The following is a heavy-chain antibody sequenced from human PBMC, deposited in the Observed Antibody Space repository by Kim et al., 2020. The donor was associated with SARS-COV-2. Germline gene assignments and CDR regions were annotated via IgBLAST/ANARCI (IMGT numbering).Heavy chain of an antibody. D-gene: IGHD2-2*01. CDR1: GYTFTGYY. Sequence: ASVKVSCKASGYTFTGYYMHWVRQAPGQGLEWMGRINPNSGGTNYAQKFQGRVTMTRDTSISTAYMELSRLRSDDTAVYYCARGSRDIVVVPAAILVGMDVWGQGTTVTVSS. V-gene: IGHV1-2*06. J-gene: IGHJ6*02. CDR2: INPNSGGT. CDR3: ARGSRDIVVVPAAILVGMDV.